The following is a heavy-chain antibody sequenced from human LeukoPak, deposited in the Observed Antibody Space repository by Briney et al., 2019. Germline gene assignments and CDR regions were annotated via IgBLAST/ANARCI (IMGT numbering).Heavy chain of an antibody. V-gene: IGHV3-23*01. Sequence: GGSLRLSCEASGFTFSSYAMSWVRQAPGKGLEWVSAISGSGGSTYYADSVKGRFTISRDNSKNTLYLQMNSLRAEDTAVYYCAKGRFLEWLWNWFDPWGQGTLVTVSS. CDR1: GFTFSSYA. CDR2: ISGSGGST. CDR3: AKGRFLEWLWNWFDP. D-gene: IGHD3-3*01. J-gene: IGHJ5*02.